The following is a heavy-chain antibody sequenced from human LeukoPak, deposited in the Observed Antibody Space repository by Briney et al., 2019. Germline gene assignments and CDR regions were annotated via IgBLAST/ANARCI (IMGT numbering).Heavy chain of an antibody. D-gene: IGHD3-22*01. CDR2: ISAYNGNT. J-gene: IGHJ6*02. CDR1: GYTFTSYG. Sequence: ASVKVSCKASGYTFTSYGISWVRQAPGQGLEWIGWISAYNGNTNYAQKLQGRVTMTTDTSTSTAYMGLRSLRSDDTAVYYCARGSGDSSGYYYYYYGMDVWGQGTTVTVSS. V-gene: IGHV1-18*01. CDR3: ARGSGDSSGYYYYYYGMDV.